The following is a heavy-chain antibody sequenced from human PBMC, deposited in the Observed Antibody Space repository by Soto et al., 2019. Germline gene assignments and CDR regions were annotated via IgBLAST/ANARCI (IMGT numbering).Heavy chain of an antibody. Sequence: GGSLRLSCAASGFTFSSYAMSWVRQAPGKGLEWVSAISGSGGSTYYADSVKGRFTISRDNSKNTLYLQMNSLRAEDTAVYYCAKERWGIVVVVAATSGTALDYWGQGTLVTVSS. CDR2: ISGSGGST. CDR3: AKERWGIVVVVAATSGTALDY. CDR1: GFTFSSYA. V-gene: IGHV3-23*01. D-gene: IGHD2-15*01. J-gene: IGHJ4*02.